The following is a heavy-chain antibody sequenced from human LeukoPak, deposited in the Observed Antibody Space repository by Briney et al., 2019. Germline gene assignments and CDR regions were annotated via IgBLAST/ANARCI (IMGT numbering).Heavy chain of an antibody. CDR1: GFTFSSYG. Sequence: GGSLRLSCPASGFTFSSYGMHWVRQAPGKGLEWVAFIRLDGSNKYYADSVKGRFTISRDNFKNTLYLQMNSLRAEDTAVYYCAKDWGFYGSGSYSNYHYFDYWGQGTPVTVSS. CDR2: IRLDGSNK. CDR3: AKDWGFYGSGSYSNYHYFDY. D-gene: IGHD3-10*01. J-gene: IGHJ4*02. V-gene: IGHV3-30*02.